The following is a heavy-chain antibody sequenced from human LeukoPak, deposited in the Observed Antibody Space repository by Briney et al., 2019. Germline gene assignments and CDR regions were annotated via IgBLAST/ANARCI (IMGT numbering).Heavy chain of an antibody. V-gene: IGHV4-4*07. Sequence: PSETLSLTCSVSGAYMSNYYWTWVRQSAAQGLEWIGRLHASESTIYNPSLKSRVTMSLGTSKDQLSLTLTSVTAADSAMYYCASLISGAGFDVWGQGTVVTVSS. J-gene: IGHJ3*01. CDR3: ASLISGAGFDV. D-gene: IGHD5-12*01. CDR2: LHASEST. CDR1: GAYMSNYY.